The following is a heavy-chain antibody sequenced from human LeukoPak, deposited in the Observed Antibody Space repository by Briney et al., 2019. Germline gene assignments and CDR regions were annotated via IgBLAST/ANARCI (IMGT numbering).Heavy chain of an antibody. CDR2: IRQDGSQK. J-gene: IGHJ4*02. D-gene: IGHD3-16*01. V-gene: IGHV3-7*01. CDR1: GFTFSSYW. CDR3: ARDLRLGEQ. Sequence: GGSLRLSCAASGFTFSSYWMSWVRQAPGKGLEWVATIRQDGSQKYYVDSVKGRLTISRDNAKRSLYLQMDGLRVEDTAIYYCARDLRLGEQRGQGTLVTVSS.